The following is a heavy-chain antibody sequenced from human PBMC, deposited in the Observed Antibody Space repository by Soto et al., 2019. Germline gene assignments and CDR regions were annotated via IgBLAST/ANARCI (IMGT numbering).Heavy chain of an antibody. CDR3: GKKGDRAPWSGANT. CDR1: GGSVNIGSFY. CDR2: MYYTGST. J-gene: IGHJ4*02. D-gene: IGHD3-10*01. V-gene: IGHV4-61*01. Sequence: PSETLSLTCTVSGGSVNIGSFYWSWIRQSPGKGLEWIGHMYYTGSTNYNPSLKRRVTISSGASKNQFSLKVSSVTAADTAMYYCGKKGDRAPWSGANTGGQGPLSTAPS.